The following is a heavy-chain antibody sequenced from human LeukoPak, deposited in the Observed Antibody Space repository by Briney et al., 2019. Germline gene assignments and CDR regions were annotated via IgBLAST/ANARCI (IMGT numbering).Heavy chain of an antibody. V-gene: IGHV4-39*07. CDR1: GNSISSSSYY. J-gene: IGHJ4*02. CDR2: INYYGKT. Sequence: SETLSLTCTVSGNSISSSSYYWVWIRQPPGKGLEWIGSINYYGKTYYNPSVKSRVTISVDTSKNQFSLMVRSVTAADTAVYYCARVGYGGNLRLGFDYWGQGTLVTVSS. CDR3: ARVGYGGNLRLGFDY. D-gene: IGHD4-23*01.